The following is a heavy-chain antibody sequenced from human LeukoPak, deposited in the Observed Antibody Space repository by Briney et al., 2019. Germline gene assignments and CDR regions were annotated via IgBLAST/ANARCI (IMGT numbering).Heavy chain of an antibody. CDR2: IGDTGGT. CDR1: GIIFSSHI. Sequence: PGGSLRLSCAASGIIFSSHIVGWVRHAPGKGLEWVSTIGDTGGTFYEDSVKGRFTISRDNSKNTVYLHMNSLRAEDTAVYYCAKGPGYYFDYWGQGTLVTVPS. V-gene: IGHV3-23*01. D-gene: IGHD1-14*01. CDR3: AKGPGYYFDY. J-gene: IGHJ4*02.